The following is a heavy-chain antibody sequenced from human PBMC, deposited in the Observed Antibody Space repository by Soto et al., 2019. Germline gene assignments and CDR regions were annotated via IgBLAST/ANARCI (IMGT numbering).Heavy chain of an antibody. J-gene: IGHJ6*02. V-gene: IGHV3-33*01. Sequence: PGGSLRLSCAASGFTFSSYGMHWVRQAPGKGLEWVAVIWYDGSNKYYADSVKGRFTISRDNSKNRLYLQMNSLRAEDTAVYYCARDKNTGIYYYYYYGMDVWGQGTTVTVS. CDR3: ARDKNTGIYYYYYYGMDV. CDR2: IWYDGSNK. D-gene: IGHD5-18*01. CDR1: GFTFSSYG.